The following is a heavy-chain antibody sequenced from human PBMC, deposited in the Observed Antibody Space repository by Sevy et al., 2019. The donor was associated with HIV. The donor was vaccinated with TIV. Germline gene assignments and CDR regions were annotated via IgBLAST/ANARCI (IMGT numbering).Heavy chain of an antibody. CDR3: TRGAGYSTGWYPSDY. CDR2: ISYDGSSK. CDR1: GFSVSTHA. D-gene: IGHD6-19*01. Sequence: GGSLRLSCAASGFSVSTHAMHWVRQAPGKGLEWVALISYDGSSKYYADSVKGRLTISRDNSKNTLYLQMSSLRPDDTVLYYCTRGAGYSTGWYPSDYWGQGTLVTVSS. V-gene: IGHV3-30-3*01. J-gene: IGHJ4*02.